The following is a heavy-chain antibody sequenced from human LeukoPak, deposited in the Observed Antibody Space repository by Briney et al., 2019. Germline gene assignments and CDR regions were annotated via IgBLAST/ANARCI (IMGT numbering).Heavy chain of an antibody. D-gene: IGHD6-19*01. J-gene: IGHJ4*02. CDR1: GGSISSYY. CDR2: IYYSGST. V-gene: IGHV4-59*08. Sequence: PSETLSLTCTVSGGSISSYYWSWIRQPPGKGLEWIGYIYYSGSTNYNPSLKSRVTISVDTSKNQFSLKLSSVTAADTAVYYCARRSAASSGWYGPFDYWGQGTLVTVSS. CDR3: ARRSAASSGWYGPFDY.